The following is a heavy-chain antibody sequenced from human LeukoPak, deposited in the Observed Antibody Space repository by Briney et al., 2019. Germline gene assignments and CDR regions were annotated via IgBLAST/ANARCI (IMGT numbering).Heavy chain of an antibody. CDR1: GYTFTSYG. CDR3: ATYCSSTSCYSPYYYYGMDV. D-gene: IGHD2-2*01. CDR2: ISAYNGNT. J-gene: IGHJ6*02. V-gene: IGHV1-18*01. Sequence: GASVKVSCKASGYTFTSYGISWVRQAPGQGLEWMGWISAYNGNTNYAQKLQGRVTMTTDTSTSTAYMELRSLRSDDTAVYYRATYCSSTSCYSPYYYYGMDVWGQGTTVTVSS.